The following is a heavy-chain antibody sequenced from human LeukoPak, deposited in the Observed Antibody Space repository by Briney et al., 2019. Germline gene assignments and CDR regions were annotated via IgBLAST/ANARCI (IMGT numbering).Heavy chain of an antibody. Sequence: PGGSLRLSCAASGFTFSSYWMSWVRQAPGKGLEWVANIKQDGSERYYVDSVKGRFTISRDNAKNSLYLQMNSLRAEDTAVYYCARDEGYSSRWPNYWGQGTLVTVSS. V-gene: IGHV3-7*03. J-gene: IGHJ4*02. CDR3: ARDEGYSSRWPNY. CDR1: GFTFSSYW. CDR2: IKQDGSER. D-gene: IGHD6-13*01.